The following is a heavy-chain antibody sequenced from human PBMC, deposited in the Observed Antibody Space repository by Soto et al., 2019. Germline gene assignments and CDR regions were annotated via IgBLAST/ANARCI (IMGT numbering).Heavy chain of an antibody. J-gene: IGHJ4*02. V-gene: IGHV3-23*01. Sequence: RLSCAASGFTFSSYAMSWVRQAPGKGLEWVSAVSGSGGSTDYADSVKGRFTISRDNSKNTLYLQMNSLRAEDTAVYYCAKAGGQIGYFDYWGQGTLVTVSS. CDR1: GFTFSSYA. CDR2: VSGSGGST. CDR3: AKAGGQIGYFDY.